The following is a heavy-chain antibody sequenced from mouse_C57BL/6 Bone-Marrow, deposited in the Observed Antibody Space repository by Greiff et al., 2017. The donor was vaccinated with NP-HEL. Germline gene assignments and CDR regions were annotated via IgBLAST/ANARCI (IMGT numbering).Heavy chain of an antibody. Sequence: VQLQQPGAELVRPGSSVKLSCKASGYTFTSYWMDWVKQRPGQGLEWIGNIYPSDSETHYNQKFKDKATLTVDKSSSTAYMQLSSLTSEDSAVYYCARLTTVVASYYYAMDYWGQGTSVTVSS. D-gene: IGHD1-1*01. CDR2: IYPSDSET. CDR1: GYTFTSYW. V-gene: IGHV1-61*01. CDR3: ARLTTVVASYYYAMDY. J-gene: IGHJ4*01.